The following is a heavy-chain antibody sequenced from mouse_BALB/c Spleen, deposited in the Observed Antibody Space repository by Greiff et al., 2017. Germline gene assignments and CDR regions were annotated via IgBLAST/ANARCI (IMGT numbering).Heavy chain of an antibody. V-gene: IGHV5-6-3*01. Sequence: VQLVESGGGLVQPGGSRKLSCAASGFTFSSYGMSWVRQTPDKRLELVATINSNGGSTYYPDSVKGRFTISRDNAKNTLYLQMSSLKSEDTAMYYCARDSFAYWGQGTLVTVSA. CDR1: GFTFSSYG. CDR2: INSNGGST. CDR3: ARDSFAY. J-gene: IGHJ3*01.